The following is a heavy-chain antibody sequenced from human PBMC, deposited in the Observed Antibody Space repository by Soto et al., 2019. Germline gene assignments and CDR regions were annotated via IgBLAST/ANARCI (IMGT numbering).Heavy chain of an antibody. CDR2: ISGPSIYI. Sequence: EVQLVESGGGLVKPGGSLRLSCVASGFTFSGYSINWVRQAPGKGLVWVSYISGPSIYIYYADSVKGRFTISRDNAKRAVYLQMSRVRAADTAVYYCARGFRHGFTVWGQGTTVSVSS. J-gene: IGHJ6*02. CDR3: ARGFRHGFTV. V-gene: IGHV3-21*01. D-gene: IGHD3-10*01. CDR1: GFTFSGYS.